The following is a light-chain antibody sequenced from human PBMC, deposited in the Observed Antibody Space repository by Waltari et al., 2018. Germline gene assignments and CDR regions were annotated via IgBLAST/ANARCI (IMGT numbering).Light chain of an antibody. V-gene: IGKV3D-15*01. CDR2: GAS. J-gene: IGKJ1*01. CDR1: QSVSSN. CDR3: EQYNNWPPWT. Sequence: EIVMTQSPATLSVSLGERATLSCRASQSVSSNLAWHQQKPGQAPRLLIYGASTRATGIPARFSGSGSGTEFTLTISSLQSEDFAVYYCEQYNNWPPWTFGQGTKVEIK.